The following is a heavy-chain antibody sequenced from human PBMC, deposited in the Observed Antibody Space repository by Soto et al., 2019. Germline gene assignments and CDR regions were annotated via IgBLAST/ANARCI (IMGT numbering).Heavy chain of an antibody. Sequence: QVQLQGSGPGLVKPSQTLSLTCTVSGGSISSGGYYWSWIRQHPGKGLEWIGYIYYSGSTYYNPSLKSRVTISVDTSKNQFSLKLSSVTAADTAVYYCARSPGTPAIPYYYGMDVWGQGTTVTVSS. J-gene: IGHJ6*02. D-gene: IGHD1-1*01. CDR1: GGSISSGGYY. CDR2: IYYSGST. CDR3: ARSPGTPAIPYYYGMDV. V-gene: IGHV4-31*03.